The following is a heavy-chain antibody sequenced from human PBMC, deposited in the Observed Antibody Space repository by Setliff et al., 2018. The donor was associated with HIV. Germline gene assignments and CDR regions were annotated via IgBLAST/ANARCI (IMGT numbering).Heavy chain of an antibody. D-gene: IGHD1-20*01. J-gene: IGHJ3*01. Sequence: PGGSLRLSCAASGFIFSKSCMSWVRQAPGKGLEWVATIKQDESEMQYVDSVKGRFTISRDNSKNTVYLQTSSLRAGDTAVYYCAKALYNWNDWSDAFDVWGQGTMVTVSS. V-gene: IGHV3-7*01. CDR2: IKQDESEM. CDR3: AKALYNWNDWSDAFDV. CDR1: GFIFSKSC.